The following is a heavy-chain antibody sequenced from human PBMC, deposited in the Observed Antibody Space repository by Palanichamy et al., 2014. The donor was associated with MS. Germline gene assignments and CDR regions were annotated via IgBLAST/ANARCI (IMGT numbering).Heavy chain of an antibody. CDR1: GFTLKTYW. V-gene: IGHV3-7*01. CDR3: ARDRQGDYFDY. CDR2: IKQDGSEK. J-gene: IGHJ4*02. D-gene: IGHD3-16*01. Sequence: EVQLVESGGDLVQPGGSLRLSCAASGFTLKTYWMTWVRQAPGKGLEWVANIKQDGSEKNYVHSVRGRFTISRDNAKNLVYLQMNSLRAEDTAVHYCARDRQGDYFDYWGQGTLVTVPS.